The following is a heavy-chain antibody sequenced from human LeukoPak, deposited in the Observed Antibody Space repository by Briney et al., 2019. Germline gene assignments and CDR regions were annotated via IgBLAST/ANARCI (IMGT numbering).Heavy chain of an antibody. V-gene: IGHV3-74*01. J-gene: IGHJ4*02. CDR2: ITSDGSGT. Sequence: GGSLRLSCAASGFTFNNYFMHWVRQAPGKGLVWVSRITSDGSGTNYADSVKGRFTISRDNAKDTLYLQMNSLRVEDTAVYYCVNLGYCSTSSCQPWGQGTLVTVSS. D-gene: IGHD2-2*01. CDR1: GFTFNNYF. CDR3: VNLGYCSTSSCQP.